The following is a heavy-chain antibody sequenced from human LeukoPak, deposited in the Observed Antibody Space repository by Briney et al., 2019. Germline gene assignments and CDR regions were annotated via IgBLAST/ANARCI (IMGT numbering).Heavy chain of an antibody. CDR2: IYTSGST. Sequence: SSETLSLTCTVSGGSISSYYWSWIRQPAGKGLEWTGRIYTSGSTNYNPSLKSRVTMSVDTSKNQFSLKLSSVTAADTAVYYCARGSGVGYGDYEGFDYWGQGTLVTVSS. D-gene: IGHD4-17*01. CDR3: ARGSGVGYGDYEGFDY. J-gene: IGHJ4*02. CDR1: GGSISSYY. V-gene: IGHV4-4*07.